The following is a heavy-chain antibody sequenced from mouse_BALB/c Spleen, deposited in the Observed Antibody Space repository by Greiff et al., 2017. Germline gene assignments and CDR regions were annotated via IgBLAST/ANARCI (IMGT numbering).Heavy chain of an antibody. J-gene: IGHJ3*01. Sequence: DVKLVESGGGLVQPGGSLKLSCAASGFTFSSYTMSWVRQTPEKRLEWVAYISNGGGSTYYPDTVKGRFTISRDNAKNTLYLQMSSLKSEDTAMYYCARHEGRSWFAYWGQGTLVTVSA. CDR3: ARHEGRSWFAY. CDR2: ISNGGGST. V-gene: IGHV5-12-2*01. CDR1: GFTFSSYT.